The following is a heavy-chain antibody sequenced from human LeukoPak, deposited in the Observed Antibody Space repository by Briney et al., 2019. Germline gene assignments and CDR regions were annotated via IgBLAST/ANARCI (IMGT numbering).Heavy chain of an antibody. CDR1: GGTFSSYA. CDR3: ARSHYYDSSGYYYAVDY. CDR2: IIPIFGTA. V-gene: IGHV1-69*05. J-gene: IGHJ4*02. Sequence: ASVKVSCKASGGTFSSYAISWVRQARGQGLEWMGGIIPIFGTANYAQKFQGRVTITTDESTSTAYMELSSLRSEDTAVYYCARSHYYDSSGYYYAVDYWGQGTLVTVSS. D-gene: IGHD3-22*01.